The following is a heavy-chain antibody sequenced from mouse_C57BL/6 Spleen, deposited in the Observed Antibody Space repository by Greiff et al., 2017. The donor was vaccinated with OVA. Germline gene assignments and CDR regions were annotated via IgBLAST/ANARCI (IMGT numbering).Heavy chain of an antibody. CDR1: GFSLTSYG. Sequence: QVQLKESGPGLVAPSQSLSITCTVSGFSLTSYGVSWVRQPPGKGLEWLGVIWGDGSTNYHSALISRLSISKDNSKIQVFLKLNSLQTDDTATYYFAKPFITTVVASYYYAMDYWGQGTSVTVSS. D-gene: IGHD1-1*01. V-gene: IGHV2-3*01. J-gene: IGHJ4*01. CDR2: IWGDGST. CDR3: AKPFITTVVASYYYAMDY.